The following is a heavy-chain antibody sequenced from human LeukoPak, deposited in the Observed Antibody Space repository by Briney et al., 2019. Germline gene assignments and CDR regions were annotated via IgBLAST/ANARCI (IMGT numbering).Heavy chain of an antibody. CDR3: ARVGRFLEWLYWFDP. CDR1: GYSFTSYW. Sequence: GESLKISCKGSGYSFTSYWIGWVRQMPGKGLEWMGIIYPDDSDTRYSPSFQGQVTISADKSISTAYLQWSSLKASDTAMYYCARVGRFLEWLYWFDPWGQGTLVTVSS. CDR2: IYPDDSDT. V-gene: IGHV5-51*01. J-gene: IGHJ5*02. D-gene: IGHD3-3*01.